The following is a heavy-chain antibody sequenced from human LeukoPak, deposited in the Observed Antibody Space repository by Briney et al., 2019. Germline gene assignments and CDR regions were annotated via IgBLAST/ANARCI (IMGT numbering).Heavy chain of an antibody. CDR3: AKSPVPSCRGSFCYPFDY. D-gene: IGHD2-15*01. Sequence: PGGSLRLSCAASGFTFSSYWMHWVRQAPGKGLVWVSRINSDGSSTSYADSVKGRFTISRDNSRNTLYLQMNTLRAEDTAVYFCAKSPVPSCRGSFCYPFDYWGQGNLVTVSS. J-gene: IGHJ4*02. V-gene: IGHV3-74*01. CDR2: INSDGSST. CDR1: GFTFSSYW.